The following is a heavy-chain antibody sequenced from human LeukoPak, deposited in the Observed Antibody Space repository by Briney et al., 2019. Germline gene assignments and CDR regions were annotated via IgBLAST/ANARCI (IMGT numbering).Heavy chain of an antibody. CDR2: ISSSSSYT. D-gene: IGHD6-19*01. Sequence: GGSLRLSCAASGFTFSDYYMSWIRQAPGKGLEWVSYISSSSSYTNYADSVKGRFTISRDNSKNTLYLQMNSLSVEDTAAYYCAKVRAPSGWFNSDYWGQGTLVTVSS. J-gene: IGHJ4*02. V-gene: IGHV3-11*05. CDR1: GFTFSDYY. CDR3: AKVRAPSGWFNSDY.